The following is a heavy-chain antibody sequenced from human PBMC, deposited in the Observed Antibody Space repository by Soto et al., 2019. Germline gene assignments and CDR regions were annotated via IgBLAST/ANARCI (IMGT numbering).Heavy chain of an antibody. CDR2: IYYSGST. J-gene: IGHJ4*02. CDR3: ARRWGTYFDF. D-gene: IGHD7-27*01. CDR1: SDSISSSRYY. V-gene: IGHV4-61*01. Sequence: SETLSLTYTVSSDSISSSRYYWSWIRQPPGKGLEWIGYIYYSGSTDYDPSLKSRVTISVDTSKNQFSLKLSSVTAADTAVYYCARRWGTYFDFWGQGTLVTVSS.